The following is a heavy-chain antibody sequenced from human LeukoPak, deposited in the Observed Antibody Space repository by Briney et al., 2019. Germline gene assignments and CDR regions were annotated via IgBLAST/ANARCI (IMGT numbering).Heavy chain of an antibody. D-gene: IGHD3-3*01. V-gene: IGHV4-31*03. CDR3: ARYYDFWSGYYSWFDP. CDR2: IYYSGST. CDR1: GGSISSGGYY. J-gene: IGHJ5*02. Sequence: PSQTLSLTCSVSGGSISSGGYYWSWIRQHPGKGLEWIGYIYYSGSTYYNPSLKSRVTISVDTSKNQFSLKLSSVTAADTAVYYCARYYDFWSGYYSWFDPWGQGTLVTVSS.